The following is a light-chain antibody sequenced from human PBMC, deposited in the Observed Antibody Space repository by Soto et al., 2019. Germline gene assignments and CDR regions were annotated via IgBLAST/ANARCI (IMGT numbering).Light chain of an antibody. Sequence: QSALTQAASVSGSPGLSIAISCSGTSSDVGGYNSVSWYQQYPGKAPKLIIHDVTNRPSGVSDRFSGSKSGNTASLTISGLQAEDEADYYCSSWTSSSSYVFGSGTKVTVL. CDR1: SSDVGGYNS. J-gene: IGLJ1*01. V-gene: IGLV2-14*01. CDR2: DVT. CDR3: SSWTSSSSYV.